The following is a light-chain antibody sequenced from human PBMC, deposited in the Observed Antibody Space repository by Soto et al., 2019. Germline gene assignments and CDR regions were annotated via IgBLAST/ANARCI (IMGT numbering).Light chain of an antibody. V-gene: IGKV3-20*01. CDR1: QSINNYF. CDR3: QQYTNAPRT. CDR2: RAS. Sequence: EIVLTQSPGTLSLSPGETATLSCRASQSINNYFLAWHQQRPGQAPRLLIFRASQRASFIPDRFRCSGSGTDFTLTFSILEPEDFAVYYCQQYTNAPRTFGQGTKVEIK. J-gene: IGKJ1*01.